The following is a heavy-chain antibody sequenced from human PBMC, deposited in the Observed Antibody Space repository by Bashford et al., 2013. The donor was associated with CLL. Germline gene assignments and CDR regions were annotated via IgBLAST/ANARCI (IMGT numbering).Heavy chain of an antibody. V-gene: IGHV4-30-2*01. J-gene: IGHJ4*02. CDR2: IYYSGTT. CDR1: GGSISGSGYS. Sequence: SSETLSLTCAVSGGSISGSGYSWNWIRQPPGRGLEWIGFIYYSGTTSYNPSLKSRVIISVDRSKSQFSLKLSSVTAADTAVYYCVRAYSGYDRYFDYWGQGTLVTVSS. D-gene: IGHD5-12*01. CDR3: VRAYSGYDRYFDY.